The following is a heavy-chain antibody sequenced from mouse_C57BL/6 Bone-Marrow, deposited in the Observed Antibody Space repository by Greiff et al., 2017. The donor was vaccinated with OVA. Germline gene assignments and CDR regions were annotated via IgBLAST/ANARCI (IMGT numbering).Heavy chain of an antibody. CDR3: ARSLGLDY. D-gene: IGHD4-1*01. V-gene: IGHV1-76*01. CDR2: IYPGSGNT. J-gene: IGHJ2*01. CDR1: GYTFTDYY. Sequence: VQLQQSGAELVRPGASVKLSCKASGYTFTDYYINWVKQRPGQGLEWIARIYPGSGNTYYNEKFKGKATLTAEKSSNTAYMQLSSLTSEDSAVYFCARSLGLDYWGQGTTLTVSS.